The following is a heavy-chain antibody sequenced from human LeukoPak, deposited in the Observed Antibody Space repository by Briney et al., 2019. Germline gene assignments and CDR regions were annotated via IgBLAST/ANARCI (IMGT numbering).Heavy chain of an antibody. Sequence: SQTLSLTCTVSGGSVSSGPYYWSWIRQPPGEGLEWIGWENNYNVSLKSRVIISVDRSKNQFSLTFISVTAADTAVYYCARHQIAVTGLDYWGQGTLVTVSS. J-gene: IGHJ4*02. CDR2: EN. CDR3: ARHQIAVTGLDY. CDR1: GGSVSSGPYY. D-gene: IGHD6-19*01. V-gene: IGHV4-30-2*01.